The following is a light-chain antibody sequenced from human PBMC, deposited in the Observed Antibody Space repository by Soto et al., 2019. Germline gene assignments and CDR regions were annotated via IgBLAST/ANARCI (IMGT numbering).Light chain of an antibody. CDR1: QSISATY. J-gene: IGKJ1*01. V-gene: IGKV3-20*01. CDR2: GAS. Sequence: EIVLTQSPGTLSLFPGERATFSCRTSQSISATYLAWYQQKPGQAPRLLIYGASSRATGIPDRISGSGSRTDFTLTITRLEPDDSAVYYCQQYANSPRTFGQGTKVEI. CDR3: QQYANSPRT.